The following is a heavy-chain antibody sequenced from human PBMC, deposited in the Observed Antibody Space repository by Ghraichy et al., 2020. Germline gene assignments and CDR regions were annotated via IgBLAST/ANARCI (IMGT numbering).Heavy chain of an antibody. CDR2: IKRDGSGG. V-gene: IGHV3-7*01. CDR1: GFTFSSFW. CDR3: ARDSSPGGAGTWYDAFDI. J-gene: IGHJ3*02. Sequence: GGSLRLSCAASGFTFSSFWMTWLRQAPGKGLEWVANIKRDGSGGNYVDSVKGRFTISRDNAGNSLSLQMKRLTAGDTAVDYWARDSSPGGAGTWYDAFDIWGQGTMVTVSS. D-gene: IGHD6-13*01.